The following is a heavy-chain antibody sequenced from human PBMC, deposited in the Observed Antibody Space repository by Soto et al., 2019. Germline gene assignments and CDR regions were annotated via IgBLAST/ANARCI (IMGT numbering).Heavy chain of an antibody. J-gene: IGHJ4*02. D-gene: IGHD6-19*01. CDR2: IYWDDDT. Sequence: QITLKESGPTLVKPTQTLTLTCTFSGFSLSSTRMAVGWIRQPPGKALEWLALIYWDDDTRYSPFLKSRLTITKDTSKNPVVLTMSTMHPVDTARYYCAHIVVAGLGYYFDYWGQGTLVTVSS. CDR3: AHIVVAGLGYYFDY. V-gene: IGHV2-5*02. CDR1: GFSLSSTRMA.